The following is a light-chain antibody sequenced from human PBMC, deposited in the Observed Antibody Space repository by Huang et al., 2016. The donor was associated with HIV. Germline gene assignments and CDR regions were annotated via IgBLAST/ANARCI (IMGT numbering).Light chain of an antibody. J-gene: IGKJ2*01. CDR2: LGS. V-gene: IGKV2-28*01. CDR1: QSLLHSNGYNY. Sequence: DIVMTQSPLSLPVTPGEPASISCRSSQSLLHSNGYNYLDWYVQKPGQSPQLLIYLGSNRSSGVPDRFSCSGSGTDFTLKISRVEAEDVGVYYCMQALETPMYTFGQGTKLEIK. CDR3: MQALETPMYT.